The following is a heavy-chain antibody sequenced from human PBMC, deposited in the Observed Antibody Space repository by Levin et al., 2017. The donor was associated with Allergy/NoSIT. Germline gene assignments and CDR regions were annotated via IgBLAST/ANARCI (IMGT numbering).Heavy chain of an antibody. CDR1: GGSISSYY. J-gene: IGHJ3*02. CDR3: ARRITMVRGVMGAFDI. V-gene: IGHV4-59*08. D-gene: IGHD3-10*01. CDR2: IYYSGST. Sequence: PSETLSLTCTVSGGSISSYYWSWIRQPPGKGLEWIGYIYYSGSTNYNPSLKSRVTISVDTSKNQFSLKLSSVTAADTAVYYCARRITMVRGVMGAFDIWGQGTMVTVSS.